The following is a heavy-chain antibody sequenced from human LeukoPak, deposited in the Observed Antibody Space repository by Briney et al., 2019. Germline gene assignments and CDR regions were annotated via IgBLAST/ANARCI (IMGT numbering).Heavy chain of an antibody. CDR2: ISGSGGST. J-gene: IGHJ4*02. Sequence: PGGSLRLSCAASGFTFSSYGMSWVRQAPGKGLEWVSAISGSGGSTYYADSVKGRFTISRDNSKNTLYLQMNSLRAEDTAVYYCAKGRTYYYGSGSWAFDYWGQGTLVTVSS. CDR3: AKGRTYYYGSGSWAFDY. CDR1: GFTFSSYG. D-gene: IGHD3-10*01. V-gene: IGHV3-23*01.